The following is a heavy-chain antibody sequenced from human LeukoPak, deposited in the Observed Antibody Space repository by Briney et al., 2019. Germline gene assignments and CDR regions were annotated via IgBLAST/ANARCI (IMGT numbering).Heavy chain of an antibody. Sequence: ASETLSLTCTVSGGSVSGTSYYWAWIRQPPGKGLEWIGTISYTGSTSYNPSLKSRVTISADTSRNQFSLKLTSVTAADTAIFYCARHRDHYGSGYHFGFWGQGTLVTVSS. V-gene: IGHV4-39*01. CDR2: ISYTGST. CDR3: ARHRDHYGSGYHFGF. CDR1: GGSVSGTSYY. D-gene: IGHD3-10*01. J-gene: IGHJ4*02.